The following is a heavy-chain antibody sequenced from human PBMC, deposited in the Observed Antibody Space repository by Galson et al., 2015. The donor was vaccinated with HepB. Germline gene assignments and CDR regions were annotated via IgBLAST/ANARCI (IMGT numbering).Heavy chain of an antibody. CDR2: ISSSRSYA. Sequence: SLRLSCAASGFTFSDYYMNWIRQAPGKGLGWVAYISSSRSYANYADSVKGRFTISRDNSKNSLYLQMNSLRAEDTAVYYCAREGDGGVPAGNAFDIWGQGTMVTVSS. CDR3: AREGDGGVPAGNAFDI. D-gene: IGHD2-2*01. CDR1: GFTFSDYY. J-gene: IGHJ3*02. V-gene: IGHV3-11*06.